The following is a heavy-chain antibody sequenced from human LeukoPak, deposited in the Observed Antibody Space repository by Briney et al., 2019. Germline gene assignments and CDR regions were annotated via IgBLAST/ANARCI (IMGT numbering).Heavy chain of an antibody. CDR1: GGSISSYY. CDR3: ARQTGSGLFILP. Sequence: SETLSLTCTVSGGSISSYYWGWIRQPPGKGLEWIGSIYYTGNTYYNASLKSQVSISIDTSKNQFSLRLTSVTAADTAVYFCARQTGSGLFILPGGQGTLVTVSS. J-gene: IGHJ4*02. D-gene: IGHD3/OR15-3a*01. CDR2: IYYTGNT. V-gene: IGHV4-39*01.